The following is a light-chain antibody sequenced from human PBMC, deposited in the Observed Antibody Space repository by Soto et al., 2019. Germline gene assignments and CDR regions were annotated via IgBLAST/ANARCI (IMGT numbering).Light chain of an antibody. CDR1: QSVGTN. J-gene: IGKJ2*01. V-gene: IGKV3-15*01. Sequence: ETIMTQSPATLSVSPGERATLSCRASQSVGTNLAWYQQKPGQAPRLLLYGVSTRATGIPARFSGSGSGTQFTLAISSLQSEGFAVYYCQQYNNWPPNTFGQGTKLEIK. CDR2: GVS. CDR3: QQYNNWPPNT.